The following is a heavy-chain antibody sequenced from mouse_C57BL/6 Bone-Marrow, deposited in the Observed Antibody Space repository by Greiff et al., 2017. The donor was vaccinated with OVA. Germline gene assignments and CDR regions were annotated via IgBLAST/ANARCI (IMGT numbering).Heavy chain of an antibody. CDR2: INYDGSST. Sequence: EVKLVESEGGLVQPGSSMKLSCTASGFTFSDYYMAWVRQVPEKGLEWVANINYDGSSTYYLDSLKSRFIISRDNAKNILYLQMSSLKSEDTATYYCARTSYYGLYYFDYWGQGTTLTVSS. CDR3: ARTSYYGLYYFDY. D-gene: IGHD1-1*01. V-gene: IGHV5-16*01. CDR1: GFTFSDYY. J-gene: IGHJ2*01.